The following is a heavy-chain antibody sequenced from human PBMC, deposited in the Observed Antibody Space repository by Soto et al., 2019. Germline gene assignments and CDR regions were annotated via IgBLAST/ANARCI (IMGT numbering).Heavy chain of an antibody. CDR1: GYTFTTYW. Sequence: GESLKISCQGSGYTFTTYWIVWVRQMPGKGLECMGVIYPGDSDTIYSPSFQGQVTISADKSISTAYLQWSSLKASDTAMYYRARLSSSSGYYYYYGMDVWGQGTTVTVSS. V-gene: IGHV5-51*01. J-gene: IGHJ6*02. CDR3: ARLSSSSGYYYYYGMDV. CDR2: IYPGDSDT. D-gene: IGHD6-6*01.